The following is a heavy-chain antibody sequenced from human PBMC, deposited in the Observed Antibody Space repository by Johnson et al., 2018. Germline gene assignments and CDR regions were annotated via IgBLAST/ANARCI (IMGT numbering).Heavy chain of an antibody. V-gene: IGHV3-74*01. CDR2: IDTDGTET. Sequence: VQLQESGGGLVQAGGSLRVSCAASGLTFSHDWMQWVRQAPGKGPEWVSYIDTDGTETGYADSVKGRFTISRNNAKNTLFLQRNSLRAEETAVYYGTGIDYSGMTYWGQGALVTVSS. D-gene: IGHD5-12*01. J-gene: IGHJ4*02. CDR1: GLTFSHDW. CDR3: TGIDYSGMTY.